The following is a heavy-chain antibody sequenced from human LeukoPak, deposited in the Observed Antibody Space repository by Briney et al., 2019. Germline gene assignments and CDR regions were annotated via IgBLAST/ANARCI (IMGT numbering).Heavy chain of an antibody. V-gene: IGHV1-2*04. CDR2: INPNSGGT. J-gene: IGHJ6*02. CDR3: ARDRRGGYCSSTSCPDGMDV. CDR1: GYSFTSYG. Sequence: ASVKVSCKASGYSFTSYGISWVRQAPGQGLEWMGWINPNSGGTNYAQKFQGWVTMTRDTSISTAYMELSRLRSDDTAVYYCARDRRGGYCSSTSCPDGMDVWGQGTTVTVSS. D-gene: IGHD2-2*01.